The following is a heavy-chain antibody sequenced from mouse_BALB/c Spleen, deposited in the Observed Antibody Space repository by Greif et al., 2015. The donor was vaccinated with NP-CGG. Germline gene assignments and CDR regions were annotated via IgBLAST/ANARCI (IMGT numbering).Heavy chain of an antibody. Sequence: QVQLQQSGAELVKPGASVKLSCKASGYTFTSYYMYWVKQRPGQGLEWIGGINPSNGGTNFNEKFKSKATLTVDKSSSTAYMQLSSLTSDDSAVYYCTRDWVPGALDYWGQGTTLTVSS. D-gene: IGHD2-14*01. CDR2: INPSNGGT. CDR1: GYTFTSYY. CDR3: TRDWVPGALDY. V-gene: IGHV1S81*02. J-gene: IGHJ2*01.